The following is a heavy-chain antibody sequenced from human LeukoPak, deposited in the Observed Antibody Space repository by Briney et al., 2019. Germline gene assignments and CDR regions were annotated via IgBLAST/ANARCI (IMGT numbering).Heavy chain of an antibody. V-gene: IGHV4-34*01. CDR3: ARGVGGWYFSYYYYMDV. D-gene: IGHD2-15*01. CDR1: GGSFSGYY. CDR2: INHSGST. J-gene: IGHJ6*03. Sequence: PSETLSLTCAVYGGSFSGYYWSWIRQPPGKGLEWIGEINHSGSTNYNPSLKSRVNISVDTSKNQFSLKLSSVTAADTAVYYCARGVGGWYFSYYYYMDVWGKGTTVTVSS.